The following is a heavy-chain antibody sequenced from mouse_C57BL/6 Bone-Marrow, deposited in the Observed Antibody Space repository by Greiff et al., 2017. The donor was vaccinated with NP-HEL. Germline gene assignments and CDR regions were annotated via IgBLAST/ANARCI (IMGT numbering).Heavy chain of an antibody. Sequence: QVQLQQPGAELVRPGSSVKLSCKASGYTFTSYWMHWVKQRPIQGLEWIGNIDPSDSETHYNQKFKDKATLTVDKSSSTAYMQLSSLTSEDSAVYCGARWGGYAMDYWGQGTSVTVSS. V-gene: IGHV1-52*01. CDR2: IDPSDSET. J-gene: IGHJ4*01. CDR3: ARWGGYAMDY. CDR1: GYTFTSYW.